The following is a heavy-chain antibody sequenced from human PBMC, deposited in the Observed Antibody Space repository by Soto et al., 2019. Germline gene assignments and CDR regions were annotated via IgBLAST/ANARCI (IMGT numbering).Heavy chain of an antibody. V-gene: IGHV3-33*01. CDR2: IWYDGSNK. Sequence: GGSLRLSCAASGFTFSSYGMHWVRQAPGKGLEWVAVIWYDGSNKYYADSVEGRFTISRDNSKNTLYLQMNSLRAEDTAVYYCARGLWFGELYYYYYMDVWGKGTTVTVSS. D-gene: IGHD3-10*01. J-gene: IGHJ6*03. CDR3: ARGLWFGELYYYYYMDV. CDR1: GFTFSSYG.